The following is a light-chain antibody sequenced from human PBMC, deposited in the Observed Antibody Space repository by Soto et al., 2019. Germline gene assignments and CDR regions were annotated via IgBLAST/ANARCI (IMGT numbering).Light chain of an antibody. CDR2: GAS. V-gene: IGKV3-20*01. CDR1: QSVSSSY. Sequence: EFVLTQSPGTLSLSPGERATLSCRASQSVSSSYLAWYQQKPGQAPRLLIYGASSRATGIPDRFSGSGSGTDFTLTISILEPGDFAVYYCQQYGSSPSITFGQWTRPEI. CDR3: QQYGSSPSIT. J-gene: IGKJ5*01.